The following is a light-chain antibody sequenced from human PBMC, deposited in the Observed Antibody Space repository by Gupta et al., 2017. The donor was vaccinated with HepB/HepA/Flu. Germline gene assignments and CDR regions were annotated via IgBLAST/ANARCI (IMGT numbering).Light chain of an antibody. CDR2: EVT. Sequence: QSALTQPASVSGSPGQSITISCTGTSSDVGSYNLVSWYQQHPGKAPKLMIYEVTKRPSGVSNRCSGSKSGNTASLTISGLQAEDEADYYCCSYAGSNTLKVFGGGTKLTVL. V-gene: IGLV2-23*02. J-gene: IGLJ2*01. CDR1: SSDVGSYNL. CDR3: CSYAGSNTLKV.